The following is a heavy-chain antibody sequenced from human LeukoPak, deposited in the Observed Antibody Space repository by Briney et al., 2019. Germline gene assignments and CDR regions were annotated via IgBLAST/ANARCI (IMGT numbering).Heavy chain of an antibody. CDR3: AKDRPMWIAAAGEPGY. CDR2: INSDGSST. V-gene: IGHV3-74*01. D-gene: IGHD6-13*01. CDR1: GFTFSSYW. Sequence: GGSLRLSCAASGFTFSSYWMHWVRQAPGKGLVWVSRINSDGSSTSYADSVKGRFTISRDNSKNTLYLQMNSLRAEDTAVYYCAKDRPMWIAAAGEPGYWGQGTLVTVSS. J-gene: IGHJ4*02.